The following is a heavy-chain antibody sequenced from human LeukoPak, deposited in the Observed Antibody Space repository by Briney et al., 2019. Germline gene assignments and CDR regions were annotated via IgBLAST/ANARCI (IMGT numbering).Heavy chain of an antibody. V-gene: IGHV3-49*03. J-gene: IGHJ6*02. CDR2: IRSKAYGGTT. Sequence: PGGSLRLSCIASGFTLGDYAMSWFRQAPGKGLEWVGFIRSKAYGGTTEYAASVKGRFTISRDDSKSIAYLQMNSLKTEDTAVYYCSRYHDSSGYSVWGQGTTVTVSS. CDR3: SRYHDSSGYSV. D-gene: IGHD3-22*01. CDR1: GFTLGDYA.